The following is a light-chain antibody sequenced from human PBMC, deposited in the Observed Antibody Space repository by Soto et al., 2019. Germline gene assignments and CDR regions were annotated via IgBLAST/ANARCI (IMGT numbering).Light chain of an antibody. Sequence: ELVLTQSACTLSLSPGESAALSCRAIQTVSSSTYLAWYQQKPGQAPRLLIYDASSRATGIPDRFSGSGSGRDFTLTISRLEPEDFAVYYCQQYGSSPITFAQGTRLEIK. J-gene: IGKJ5*01. CDR1: QTVSSSTY. CDR3: QQYGSSPIT. CDR2: DAS. V-gene: IGKV3-20*01.